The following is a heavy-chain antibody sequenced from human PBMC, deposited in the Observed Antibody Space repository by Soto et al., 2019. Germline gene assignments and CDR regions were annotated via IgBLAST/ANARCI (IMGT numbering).Heavy chain of an antibody. CDR3: AKSDHVWGRKSSYYFDY. D-gene: IGHD3-16*01. Sequence: EVQLLESGGASVQPGGSLRLSCAASGFIFGNYAMTWGRQAPGKGLELVSAVTGSGGSTYYADYVKGRFSISRDNSKNKLHLQMNALRAEDTAVYYCAKSDHVWGRKSSYYFDYWGQGTRVPVSS. J-gene: IGHJ4*02. V-gene: IGHV3-23*01. CDR1: GFIFGNYA. CDR2: VTGSGGST.